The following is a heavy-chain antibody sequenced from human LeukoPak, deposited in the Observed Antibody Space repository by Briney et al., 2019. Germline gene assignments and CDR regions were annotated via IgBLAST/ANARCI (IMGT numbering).Heavy chain of an antibody. Sequence: PGGSLRLSCAASGFAFNFYAMTWVRQAPGKGLQWVSTINASGGNTYYADSVKGRFTISRDNSKNTLYLQMNSLRAEDTAVYYCARSYSSGWYGPGSYYFDYWGQGTLVTVSS. CDR2: INASGGNT. D-gene: IGHD6-19*01. CDR1: GFAFNFYA. V-gene: IGHV3-23*01. J-gene: IGHJ4*02. CDR3: ARSYSSGWYGPGSYYFDY.